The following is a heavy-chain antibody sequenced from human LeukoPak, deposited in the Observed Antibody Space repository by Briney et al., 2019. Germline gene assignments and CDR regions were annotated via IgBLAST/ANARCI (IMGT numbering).Heavy chain of an antibody. CDR1: GFAFSSYA. CDR3: ARFRMGVSYFDY. D-gene: IGHD3-16*01. V-gene: IGHV3-23*01. Sequence: PGGSLRLSCAASGFAFSSYAMNWVRLAPGKGLEWVSAISGGGGNTYYADSVKGRFTISRDNSKNTLYLQMNSLRAEDTAVYYCARFRMGVSYFDYWGQGTLVTVSS. J-gene: IGHJ4*02. CDR2: ISGGGGNT.